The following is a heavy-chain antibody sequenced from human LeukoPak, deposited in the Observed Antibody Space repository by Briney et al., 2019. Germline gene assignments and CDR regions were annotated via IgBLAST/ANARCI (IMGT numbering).Heavy chain of an antibody. D-gene: IGHD6-13*01. CDR1: GGSFSGYY. CDR3: AKDQGAAAGTYYYGMNV. V-gene: IGHV4-34*01. Sequence: SETLSLTCAVYGGSFSGYYWSWIRQPPGKGLEWIGEINHSGSTNYNPSLKSRVTISVDTSKNQFSLKLSSVTAADTAVYYCAKDQGAAAGTYYYGMNVWGQGTTVTVSS. J-gene: IGHJ6*02. CDR2: INHSGST.